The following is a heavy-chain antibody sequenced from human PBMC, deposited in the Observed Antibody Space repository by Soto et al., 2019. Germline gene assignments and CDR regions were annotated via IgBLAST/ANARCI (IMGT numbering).Heavy chain of an antibody. J-gene: IGHJ2*01. CDR3: ARLNIAAAVYFDL. Sequence: EVQLVESGGGLVQPGGSLRLSCAASGFAVSSNYMSWVRQAPGKGLEWVSVLYTGGSTYYAASVKGRFIISRDNSKNTLFLHMNSLRADDTAMYYCARLNIAAAVYFDLWGRGTLVTVSS. CDR1: GFAVSSNY. D-gene: IGHD6-13*01. CDR2: LYTGGST. V-gene: IGHV3-66*04.